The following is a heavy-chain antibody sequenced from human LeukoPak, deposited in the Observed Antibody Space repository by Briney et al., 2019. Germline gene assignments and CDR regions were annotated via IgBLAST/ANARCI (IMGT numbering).Heavy chain of an antibody. D-gene: IGHD3-16*01. Sequence: PGGSLRLSCAASGFTVSSYGMHWVRQAPGKGLEWVAFIRYDGNNKYYADSVKGRFTISRDNSKNPLYLQMNSLRAEDTAVYYCAKDMGGHQGVFDYWGQGTLVTVSS. J-gene: IGHJ4*02. CDR3: AKDMGGHQGVFDY. CDR2: IRYDGNNK. CDR1: GFTVSSYG. V-gene: IGHV3-30*02.